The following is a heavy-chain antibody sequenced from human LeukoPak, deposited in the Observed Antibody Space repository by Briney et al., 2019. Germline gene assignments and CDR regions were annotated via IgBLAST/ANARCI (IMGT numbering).Heavy chain of an antibody. D-gene: IGHD2-2*01. CDR2: INHSGGT. CDR1: GGSFSDYS. Sequence: SETLSLTCAVYGGSFSDYSWSWIRQPPGKGLEWIGEINHSGGTNHNPSLMSRVIMSVDTSKNQFSLKLSSVTAADTAVYYCARGGSPAASRLGLGYYIDVWGKGTTVTVYS. CDR3: ARGGSPAASRLGLGYYIDV. J-gene: IGHJ6*03. V-gene: IGHV4-34*01.